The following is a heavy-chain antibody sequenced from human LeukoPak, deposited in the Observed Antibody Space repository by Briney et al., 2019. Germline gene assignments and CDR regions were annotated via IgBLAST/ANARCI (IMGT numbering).Heavy chain of an antibody. J-gene: IGHJ4*02. CDR1: GFTSIAYA. Sequence: GGSLRLSCVGSGFTSIAYALTWARQAPGKGLEWVSGISGGGVTTYYADSVKGRFTISRDNSKNTLYLQMNSLRAEDTAVYYCAKDSMIVVVTTDFDYWGQGTLVTVSS. D-gene: IGHD3-22*01. V-gene: IGHV3-23*01. CDR3: AKDSMIVVVTTDFDY. CDR2: ISGGGVTT.